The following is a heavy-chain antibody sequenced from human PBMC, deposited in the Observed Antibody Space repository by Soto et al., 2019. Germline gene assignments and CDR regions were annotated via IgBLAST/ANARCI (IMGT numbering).Heavy chain of an antibody. J-gene: IGHJ4*02. D-gene: IGHD3-22*01. CDR2: ISYDGSNK. Sequence: GGSLRLSCAASGFTFSSYGMHWVRQAPGKGLEWVAVISYDGSNKYYADSVKGRFTISRDNSKNTLYLQMNSLRAEDTAVYYCAKDQDDSSGYYYVGNYFDYWGQGTLVTVSS. CDR3: AKDQDDSSGYYYVGNYFDY. CDR1: GFTFSSYG. V-gene: IGHV3-30*18.